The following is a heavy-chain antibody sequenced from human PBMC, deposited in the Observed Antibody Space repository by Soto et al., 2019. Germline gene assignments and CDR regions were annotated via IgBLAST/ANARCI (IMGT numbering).Heavy chain of an antibody. CDR2: VSPPFRTS. D-gene: IGHD3-10*01. J-gene: IGHJ6*02. CDR1: GVSFNNNG. Sequence: QVQLVQSGAEVKKPGSSVKVSCKTSGVSFNNNGIGWVRQAPGHGLEWMGGVSPPFRTSNYARKFQGRISITADASTGTVNMALSSLTSEDTALYYCARVLYYGSGSYSPYGLDVWGQGTTVTVSS. V-gene: IGHV1-69*01. CDR3: ARVLYYGSGSYSPYGLDV.